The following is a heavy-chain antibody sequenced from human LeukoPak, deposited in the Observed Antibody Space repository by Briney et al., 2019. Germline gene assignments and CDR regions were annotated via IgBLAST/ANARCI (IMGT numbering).Heavy chain of an antibody. CDR2: IHASGST. D-gene: IGHD1-26*01. CDR3: ARPQYSGNYFAFDI. CDR1: GGSISSYY. V-gene: IGHV4-4*07. J-gene: IGHJ3*02. Sequence: SETLSLTCTVSGGSISSYYWSWIRQPAGKGLEWIWRIHASGSTKYNPSLKSRITMSVDMSKNQFSLKLSSVTAADTAVYYCARPQYSGNYFAFDIWGQGTKVTVSS.